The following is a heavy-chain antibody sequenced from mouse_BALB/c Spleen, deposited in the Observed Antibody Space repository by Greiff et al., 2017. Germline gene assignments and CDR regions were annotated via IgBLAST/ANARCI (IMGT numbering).Heavy chain of an antibody. CDR1: GFTFSSFG. CDR2: ISSGSSTI. V-gene: IGHV5-17*02. J-gene: IGHJ3*01. D-gene: IGHD2-3*01. Sequence: EVQLQESGGGLVQPGGSRKLSCAASGFTFSSFGMHWVRQAPEKGLEWVAYISSGSSTIYYADTVKGRFTISRDNPKNTLFLQMTSLRSEDTAMYYCARNYDGYFEGFAYWGQGTLVTVSA. CDR3: ARNYDGYFEGFAY.